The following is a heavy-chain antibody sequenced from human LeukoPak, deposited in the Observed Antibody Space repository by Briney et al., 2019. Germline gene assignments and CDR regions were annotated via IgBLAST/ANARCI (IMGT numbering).Heavy chain of an antibody. CDR3: ARGSGYYFFDY. CDR2: IYSGGST. D-gene: IGHD3-22*01. CDR1: GFTVSSNY. Sequence: RGSLRLSCAASGFTVSSNYMSWVRQAPGKGLEWVSVIYSGGSTYYADSVKGRFTISRDNSKNTLYLQMNSLRAEDTAVYYCARGSGYYFFDYWGQGTLVTVSS. J-gene: IGHJ4*02. V-gene: IGHV3-66*01.